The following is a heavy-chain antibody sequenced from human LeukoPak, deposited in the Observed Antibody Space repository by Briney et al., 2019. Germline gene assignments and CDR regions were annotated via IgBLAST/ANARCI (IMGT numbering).Heavy chain of an antibody. J-gene: IGHJ4*02. D-gene: IGHD3-10*01. CDR3: ASEVRYTMVRGLHY. CDR1: GGTFSSYA. CDR2: IIPIFGTA. Sequence: RRASVKVSCKASGGTFSSYAISWVRQAPGQGLEWMGGIIPIFGTANYAQKFQGRVTITADESTSTAYMELSSLRSEDTAVYYCASEVRYTMVRGLHYWGQGTLVTVSS. V-gene: IGHV1-69*13.